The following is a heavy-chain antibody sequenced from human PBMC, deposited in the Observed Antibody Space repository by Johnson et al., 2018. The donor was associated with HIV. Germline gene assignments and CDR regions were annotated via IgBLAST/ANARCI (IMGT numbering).Heavy chain of an antibody. D-gene: IGHD3-16*01. CDR2: ISGSGGST. CDR3: AKAIGGNDAFDS. J-gene: IGHJ3*02. CDR1: GFTFRSYA. Sequence: VQLVESGGGVVQPGRSLRLSCAASGFTFRSYAMHWVRQAPGKGLEWVSAISGSGGSTYYADSVKGRFTISRDNSKNTLYLQMNSLRAEDTAVYYCAKAIGGNDAFDSWGQGTMVTVSS. V-gene: IGHV3-23*04.